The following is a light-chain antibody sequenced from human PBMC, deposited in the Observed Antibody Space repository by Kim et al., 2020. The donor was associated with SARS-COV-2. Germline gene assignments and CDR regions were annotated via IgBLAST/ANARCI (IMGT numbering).Light chain of an antibody. Sequence: LSPGDGATLSCRASQSVRYSLAWYQHKPGQAPRLVIYDTSKRDAGIPARFSGSGSGTDFTLTISTLEPEDFAVYYCQQRTDWLWAFGRGTKVDIK. CDR3: QQRTDWLWA. J-gene: IGKJ1*01. CDR2: DTS. V-gene: IGKV3-11*01. CDR1: QSVRYS.